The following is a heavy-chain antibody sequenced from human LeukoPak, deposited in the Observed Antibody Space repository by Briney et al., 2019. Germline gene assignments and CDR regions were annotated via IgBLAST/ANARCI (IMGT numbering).Heavy chain of an antibody. CDR2: IIPIFGTA. CDR1: GGTFSSYA. V-gene: IGHV1-69*13. D-gene: IGHD3-3*01. J-gene: IGHJ4*02. CDR3: ARAPHYDSWSGYYP. Sequence: ASVKVSCKASGGTFSSYAISWVRQAPGQGLEWMGGIIPIFGTANYAQKFQGRVTITADESTSTAYMELSSLRSEDTAVYYCARAPHYDSWSGYYPWGQGTLVTVSS.